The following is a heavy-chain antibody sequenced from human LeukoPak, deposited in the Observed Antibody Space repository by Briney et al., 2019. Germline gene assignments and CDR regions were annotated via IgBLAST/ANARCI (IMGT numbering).Heavy chain of an antibody. CDR1: GYTFSNYG. J-gene: IGHJ4*01. CDR2: ITAYNGNR. D-gene: IGHD1-1*01. V-gene: IGHV1-18*01. Sequence: ASVKVSCKTSGYTFSNYGISWVRQAPGQGLEWMGWITAYNGNRLNAQRFRGRITLTTDTSTSTSYMELRSLEYDDTAIYYCARDNDKVVDHWGQGTLVTVSS. CDR3: ARDNDKVVDH.